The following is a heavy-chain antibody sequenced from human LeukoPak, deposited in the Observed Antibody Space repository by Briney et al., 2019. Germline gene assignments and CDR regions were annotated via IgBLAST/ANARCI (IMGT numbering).Heavy chain of an antibody. D-gene: IGHD3-3*01. CDR3: ARVERVHPTYYDFWSGSDWFDP. CDR2: INPNSGGT. J-gene: IGHJ5*02. CDR1: GYTFTGYY. Sequence: ASVKVSCKASGYTFTGYYMHWVRQAPGQGLEWMGWINPNSGGTNYQGRVTMTRDTSISTAYMELSRLRSVDTAVYYCARVERVHPTYYDFWSGSDWFDPWGQGTLVTVSS. V-gene: IGHV1-2*02.